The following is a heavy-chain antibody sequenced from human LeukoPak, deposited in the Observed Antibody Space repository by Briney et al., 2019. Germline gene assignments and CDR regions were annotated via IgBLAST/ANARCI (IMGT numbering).Heavy chain of an antibody. CDR1: GGTFSSYA. V-gene: IGHV1-69*04. D-gene: IGHD5-18*01. J-gene: IGHJ6*02. CDR3: ASDSRKYSYDYYYGMDV. Sequence: GSSVKVSCKASGGTFSSYAISWVRQAPGQGLEWMGRIIPIFGIANYAQTFQRRVTITADKSTSTAYMELSSLRSEDTAVYYCASDSRKYSYDYYYGMDVWGQGTTVTVSS. CDR2: IIPIFGIA.